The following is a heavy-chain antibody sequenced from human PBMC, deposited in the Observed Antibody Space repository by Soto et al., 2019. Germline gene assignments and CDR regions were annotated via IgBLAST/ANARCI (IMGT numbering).Heavy chain of an antibody. D-gene: IGHD6-19*01. V-gene: IGHV1-69*01. Sequence: QVHLVQSGAEVKKPGSSVKVSCKASGGSFSNYIFAWVRQAPGQGLEWMGGTIPMFATAQYAQKLQGRVTITADESTSTVYMDLTSLTSDDTAVYYCASGLFGKQWMVGFDTWGQGPLVTVSS. CDR2: TIPMFATA. CDR1: GGSFSNYI. J-gene: IGHJ4*02. CDR3: ASGLFGKQWMVGFDT.